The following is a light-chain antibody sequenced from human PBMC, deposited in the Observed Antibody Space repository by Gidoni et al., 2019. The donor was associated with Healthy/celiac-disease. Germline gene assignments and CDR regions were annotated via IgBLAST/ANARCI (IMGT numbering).Light chain of an antibody. J-gene: IGKJ2*01. Sequence: AIRMTQSPSSFSASTGDRVTITCRGSQGISSYLAWYQQKPGKAPKLLIYAASTLQSGVPSRFSGSGSGTDFTLTISCLQSEDLATYCCQQYYSYPRTFGQGTKLEIK. V-gene: IGKV1-8*01. CDR1: QGISSY. CDR3: QQYYSYPRT. CDR2: AAS.